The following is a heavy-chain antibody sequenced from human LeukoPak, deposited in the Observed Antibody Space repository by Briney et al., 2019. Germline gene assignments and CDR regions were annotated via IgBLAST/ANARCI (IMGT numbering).Heavy chain of an antibody. J-gene: IGHJ4*02. CDR3: ARDPDYYDSSGYQVDY. Sequence: GGSLRLSCAASGFTFSDYYMSWIRQAPGKGLEWVSYISSSGSTIYYADSVKGRFTISRDNAKNSLYLQMNSLRAEDTAVYYCARDPDYYDSSGYQVDYWGQGTLVTVSS. CDR2: ISSSGSTI. CDR1: GFTFSDYY. D-gene: IGHD3-22*01. V-gene: IGHV3-11*04.